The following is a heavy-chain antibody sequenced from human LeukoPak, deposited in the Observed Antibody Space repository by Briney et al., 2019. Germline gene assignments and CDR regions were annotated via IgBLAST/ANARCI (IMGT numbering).Heavy chain of an antibody. CDR3: AKFGDSSGYPYDY. Sequence: GGSLRLSCAASGFTFSSYGMHWVRRAPGKGLEWVAVISYDGSNKYYADSVKGRFTISRDNSKNTLYLQMNSLRAEDTAVYYCAKFGDSSGYPYDYWGQGTLVTVSS. J-gene: IGHJ4*02. CDR1: GFTFSSYG. V-gene: IGHV3-30*18. D-gene: IGHD3-22*01. CDR2: ISYDGSNK.